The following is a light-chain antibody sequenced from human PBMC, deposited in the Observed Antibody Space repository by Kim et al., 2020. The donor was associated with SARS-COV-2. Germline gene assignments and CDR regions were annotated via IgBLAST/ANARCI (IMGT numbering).Light chain of an antibody. V-gene: IGKV2-30*01. CDR3: MQGIHQIS. CDR2: KVS. Sequence: DVVMTQSPLSLPVTLGQPASISCRSSQSLVYSDGNTYLNWFQQRPGQSPRRLIYKVSNRDSGVPDRFSGSGSGTDFTLKISRVEAEDVGVYYCMQGIHQISFGRRTRLESK. J-gene: IGKJ5*01. CDR1: QSLVYSDGNTY.